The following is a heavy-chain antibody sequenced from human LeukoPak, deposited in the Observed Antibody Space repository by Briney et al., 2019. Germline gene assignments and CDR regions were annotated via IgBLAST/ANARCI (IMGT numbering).Heavy chain of an antibody. V-gene: IGHV3-21*01. CDR2: ISSSSSYI. CDR1: GFTFSSYS. CDR3: ARDGIVVVPAAMPLDYYYGMDV. D-gene: IGHD2-2*01. Sequence: GGSLRLSCAASGFTFSSYSMNWVRQAPGKGLEWVSSISSSSSYIYYADSVKGRFTISRDNAKNSLYLQMNSLRAEDTAVYYCARDGIVVVPAAMPLDYYYGMDVWGQGTTVTVSS. J-gene: IGHJ6*02.